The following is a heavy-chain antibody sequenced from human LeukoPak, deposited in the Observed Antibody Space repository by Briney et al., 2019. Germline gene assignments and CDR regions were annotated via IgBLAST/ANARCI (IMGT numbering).Heavy chain of an antibody. CDR3: ARGDCSGGSCENFDY. CDR2: IYYSGST. V-gene: IGHV4-59*11. D-gene: IGHD2-15*01. J-gene: IGHJ4*02. Sequence: SETLSLTCTVSGGSISSHYWSWIRQPPGKGLEWIGYIYYSGSTNYNPSLKSRVTISVDTSKNQFSLKLSSVTAADTAVYYCARGDCSGGSCENFDYWGQGTLVTVSS. CDR1: GGSISSHY.